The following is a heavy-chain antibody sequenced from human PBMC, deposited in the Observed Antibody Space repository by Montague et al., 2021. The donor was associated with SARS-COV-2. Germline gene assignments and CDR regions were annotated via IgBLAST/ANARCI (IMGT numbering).Heavy chain of an antibody. V-gene: IGHV3-48*03. J-gene: IGHJ4*02. Sequence: SLRLSCAASGFTFSNYEMHWVRQAPVKGLEWLSYISTSGSLIYYXDSVKGRSTIPRDNAKNALYLQLDSLTAADTAVYYCARDGDSSYYDSLTGFYQYFEYWGQGTLVTVSS. CDR2: ISTSGSLI. CDR1: GFTFSNYE. D-gene: IGHD3-9*01. CDR3: ARDGDSSYYDSLTGFYQYFEY.